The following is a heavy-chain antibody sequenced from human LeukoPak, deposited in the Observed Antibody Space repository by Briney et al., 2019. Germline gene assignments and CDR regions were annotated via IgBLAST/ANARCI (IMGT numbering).Heavy chain of an antibody. J-gene: IGHJ4*02. Sequence: SETLSLTCAVYGGSLSGYYWSWIRQPPGKGLEWIGEINHSGSTNYNPSLKSRVTISVDTSKNQFSLKLSSVTAADTAVYYCAREFSTGGPYGSGSQMVDYWGQGTLVTVSS. CDR2: INHSGST. D-gene: IGHD3-10*01. CDR1: GGSLSGYY. CDR3: AREFSTGGPYGSGSQMVDY. V-gene: IGHV4-34*01.